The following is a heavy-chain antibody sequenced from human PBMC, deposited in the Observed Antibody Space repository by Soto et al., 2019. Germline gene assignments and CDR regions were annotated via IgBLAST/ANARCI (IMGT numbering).Heavy chain of an antibody. D-gene: IGHD6-19*01. CDR3: ARYPNPTVAGLPFDL. J-gene: IGHJ4*02. Sequence: EVQLVESGGGLVQPGGSLRLSCAASGFTFSNYWMSWVRQAPGKGLEWVAHTRQDGGQEYYVDSVKGRFTISRDNAKNSLYLQMNSLRVEDTAVYYCARYPNPTVAGLPFDLWGQGTLVTVSS. V-gene: IGHV3-7*03. CDR2: TRQDGGQE. CDR1: GFTFSNYW.